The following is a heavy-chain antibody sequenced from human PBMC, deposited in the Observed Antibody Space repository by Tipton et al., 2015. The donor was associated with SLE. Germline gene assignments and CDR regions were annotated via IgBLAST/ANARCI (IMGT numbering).Heavy chain of an antibody. Sequence: TLSLTCNVSGVSISSSYWSWIRQPAGKGLEWIGRIYTSGATDDNPSLKSRVTMSVDMSKNQIFLKMTSVTAADSAVYYCARDPSGYYSTSPYLWGQGTLVTVSS. CDR3: ARDPSGYYSTSPYL. D-gene: IGHD2-8*01. CDR1: GVSISSSY. CDR2: IYTSGAT. V-gene: IGHV4-4*07. J-gene: IGHJ5*02.